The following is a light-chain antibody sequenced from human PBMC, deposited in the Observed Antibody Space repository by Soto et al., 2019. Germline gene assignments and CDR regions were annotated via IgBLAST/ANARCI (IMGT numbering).Light chain of an antibody. CDR3: QQYLYT. CDR2: DAS. CDR1: QSISSW. Sequence: DIQMTQSPSTLSASVGDRVTITCRASQSISSWLAWYQQKPGKAPKLLIYDASSLESGVPSRFSGSGSGTEFTLTISSLQPDDFATYYCQQYLYTFGQGTKVDIK. V-gene: IGKV1-5*01. J-gene: IGKJ2*01.